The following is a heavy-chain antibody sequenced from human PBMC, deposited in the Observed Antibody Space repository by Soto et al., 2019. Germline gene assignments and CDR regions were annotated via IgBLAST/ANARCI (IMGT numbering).Heavy chain of an antibody. CDR3: ASTRMIVAHFEY. CDR2: IYYSGST. J-gene: IGHJ4*02. Sequence: PSETLSLTCTVSGGSISSYYWSWIRQPPGKGLEWIGYIYYSGSTNYNPSLKSRVTISVDTSKNQFSLKLSSVTAADTAVYYCASTRMIVAHFEYWGQGTLVTVSS. D-gene: IGHD3-22*01. V-gene: IGHV4-59*08. CDR1: GGSISSYY.